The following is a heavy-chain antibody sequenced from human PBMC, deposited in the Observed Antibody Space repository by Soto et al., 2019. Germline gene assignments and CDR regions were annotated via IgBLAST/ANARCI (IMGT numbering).Heavy chain of an antibody. V-gene: IGHV3-74*01. CDR2: INSDGSRT. CDR3: AVTYCRGDCYRAFDY. CDR1: GFTFSSYW. D-gene: IGHD2-21*02. Sequence: GGSLRLSCAASGFTFSSYWMHWVRQAPGKGLVWVSRINSDGSRTTYADSVKGRFTISRDNAKSTLYLQMNSLRAEDTAVYYCAVTYCRGDCYRAFDYWGQGTLVTVSS. J-gene: IGHJ4*02.